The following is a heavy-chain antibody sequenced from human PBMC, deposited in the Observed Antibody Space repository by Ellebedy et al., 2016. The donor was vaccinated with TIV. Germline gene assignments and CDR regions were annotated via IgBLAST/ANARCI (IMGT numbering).Heavy chain of an antibody. CDR1: GFIFSGYD. Sequence: GGSLRLXCAVSGFIFSGYDMSWVRQAPGKGLEWVSTISSRGGSTYYADSVKGRFTISRDYSKNTLYLQMNSLRAEDTALYYCAKPKYFSSSSPDYWGQGTLVTVSS. CDR3: AKPKYFSSSSPDY. CDR2: ISSRGGST. J-gene: IGHJ4*02. D-gene: IGHD6-13*01. V-gene: IGHV3-23*01.